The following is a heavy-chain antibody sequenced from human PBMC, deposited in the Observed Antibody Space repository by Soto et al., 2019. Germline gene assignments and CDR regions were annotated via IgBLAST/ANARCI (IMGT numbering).Heavy chain of an antibody. D-gene: IGHD5-12*01. CDR3: AREYGGFDNGLDV. V-gene: IGHV4-59*01. Sequence: LSLTCTVSGDSIRSYYWTWIRQPPGKGLELIGYIYYSGSTRYNPSLKSRATISVDMSKNQFSLKLSSVIAADTAVYYCAREYGGFDNGLDVWGQGTAVTVSS. J-gene: IGHJ6*02. CDR2: IYYSGST. CDR1: GDSIRSYY.